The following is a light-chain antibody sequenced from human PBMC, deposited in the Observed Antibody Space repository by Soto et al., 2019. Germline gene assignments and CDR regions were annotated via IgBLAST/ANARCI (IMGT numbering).Light chain of an antibody. Sequence: EIVLTQSPDTLSLSPGERVTFSCRASQSVSSNSLAWYQQKPGQAPRLLIYSVSSRATGIPDRFSGSGSGTDFTLTISSLEPEDVAVYHCQQYGTSPITFGQGTRPEIK. CDR2: SVS. V-gene: IGKV3-20*01. J-gene: IGKJ5*01. CDR3: QQYGTSPIT. CDR1: QSVSSNS.